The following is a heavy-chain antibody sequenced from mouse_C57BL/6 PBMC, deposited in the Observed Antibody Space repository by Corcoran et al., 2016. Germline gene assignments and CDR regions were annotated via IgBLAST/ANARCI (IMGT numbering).Heavy chain of an antibody. Sequence: EVQLQQSGPELVKPGASVKISCKASGYTFTDYYMNWVKQSHGKSLEWIGDINPNNGGTSYNQKFKGKATLTVDKSSSTAYMELRSLTSEDSAVYYCARSIYYGPFAYWGQWTLVTVSA. CDR3: ARSIYYGPFAY. CDR1: GYTFTDYY. CDR2: INPNNGGT. D-gene: IGHD2-1*01. J-gene: IGHJ3*01. V-gene: IGHV1-26*01.